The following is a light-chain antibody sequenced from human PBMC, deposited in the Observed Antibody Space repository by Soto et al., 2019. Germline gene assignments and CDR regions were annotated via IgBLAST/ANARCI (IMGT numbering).Light chain of an antibody. V-gene: IGKV1-8*01. J-gene: IGKJ1*01. CDR1: QGISSY. CDR3: QQYYSYPP. CDR2: AAS. Sequence: AIRMTQSPSSLSASTGDRVTTTCRASQGISSYLAWYQQKPGKAPKLLIYAASTLQSGVPSRFSGSGSGTDFTLTISCLQSEDFATYYCQQYYSYPPFGQGTKVDIK.